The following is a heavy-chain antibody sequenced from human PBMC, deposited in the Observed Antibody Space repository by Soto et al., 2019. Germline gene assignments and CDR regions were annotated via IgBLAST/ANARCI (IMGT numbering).Heavy chain of an antibody. Sequence: PGGSLRLSCSASGFTFSSYAMRWVRQAPGKGLEYVSSISTNGGSTHYADSVKGRFTISRDNSKNTQYLQMSSLRADDTAVYYCVKGEYYFFFSGSSPSDYCALAPLVTVPS. CDR2: ISTNGGST. D-gene: IGHD3-3*01. V-gene: IGHV3-64D*06. CDR3: VKGEYYFFFSGSSPSDY. CDR1: GFTFSSYA. J-gene: IGHJ4*02.